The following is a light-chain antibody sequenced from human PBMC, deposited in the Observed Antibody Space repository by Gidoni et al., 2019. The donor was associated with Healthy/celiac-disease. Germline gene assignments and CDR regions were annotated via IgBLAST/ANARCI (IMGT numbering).Light chain of an antibody. CDR1: QRVSNY. CDR2: AAS. J-gene: IGKJ4*01. Sequence: DSQMTQSPSSLSASIGDRVTITCRASQRVSNYLNWYQQKPGSAPKLLIYAASSLQSGVPSRFSGSGSGTDFTLTISSLQPEDFAIYYCQQSYVSPLTFGGGTKVDI. V-gene: IGKV1-39*01. CDR3: QQSYVSPLT.